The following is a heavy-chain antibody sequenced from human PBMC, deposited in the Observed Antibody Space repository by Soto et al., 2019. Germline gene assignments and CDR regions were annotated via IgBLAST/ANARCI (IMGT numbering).Heavy chain of an antibody. V-gene: IGHV4-39*02. CDR2: IYYSGST. CDR3: ARRLYYDSSGFEGGGMDV. CDR1: GDSISSSTYF. D-gene: IGHD3-22*01. Sequence: PSETLSLTCTVSGDSISSSTYFWGWVRQPPGKGLEWIGSIYYSGSTYYNPSLKSRVTISVDTSKNHFSLKLSSVTAADTAVYYCARRLYYDSSGFEGGGMDVWGQGTTVTVSS. J-gene: IGHJ6*02.